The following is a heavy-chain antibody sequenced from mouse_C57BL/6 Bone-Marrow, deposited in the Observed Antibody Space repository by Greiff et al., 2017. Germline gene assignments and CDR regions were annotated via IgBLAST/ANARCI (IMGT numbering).Heavy chain of an antibody. CDR2: ISDGGSYT. CDR1: GFTFSSYA. D-gene: IGHD1-1*01. J-gene: IGHJ3*01. CDR3: AREDYGSSQFAY. Sequence: EVKVVESGGGLVKPGGSLKLSCAASGFTFSSYAMSWVRQTPEKRLAWVATISDGGSYTYYPDNVKGLFTISRDNAKNNLYLQMSHLKSEDTAMYYCAREDYGSSQFAYWGQGTLVTVSA. V-gene: IGHV5-4*01.